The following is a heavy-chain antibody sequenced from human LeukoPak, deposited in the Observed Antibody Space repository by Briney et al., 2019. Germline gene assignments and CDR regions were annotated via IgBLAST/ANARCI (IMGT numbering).Heavy chain of an antibody. Sequence: GGSLRLSCAASGFTFTDYAMNWVRQAPGKGLEWLSAISGSGGSTYYADSIQGRFTISRDNSKNTLYLQMNSLRAEDTAVYYCAKDTRGIAAPNWGQGTLVTVSS. V-gene: IGHV3-23*01. J-gene: IGHJ4*02. D-gene: IGHD6-13*01. CDR3: AKDTRGIAAPN. CDR2: ISGSGGST. CDR1: GFTFTDYA.